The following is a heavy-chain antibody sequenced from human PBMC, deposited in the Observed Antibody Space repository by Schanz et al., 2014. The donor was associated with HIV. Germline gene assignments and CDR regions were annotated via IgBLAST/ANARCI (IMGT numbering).Heavy chain of an antibody. J-gene: IGHJ4*02. CDR1: GFTFRSYA. CDR3: AKGWRGYSISSLVDY. D-gene: IGHD6-6*01. V-gene: IGHV3-23*04. CDR2: ITGSGVST. Sequence: LVESGGGLVQPGRSLRLTCAASGFTFRSYAMTWVRQAPGKGLDWVSGITGSGVSTYYADSVKGRFTISRDNSKNTLYLQMNSLRAEDTAVYYCAKGWRGYSISSLVDYWGQGSLVTVSS.